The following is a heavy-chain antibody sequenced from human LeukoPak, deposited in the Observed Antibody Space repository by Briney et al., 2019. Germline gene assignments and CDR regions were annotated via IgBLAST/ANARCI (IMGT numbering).Heavy chain of an antibody. Sequence: SETLSLTCTVSGGSISSHYWSWVRQPPGKGLEWIGYIYYSGSTNYNPSLKSRVTISVDTSKNQFSLKLSSVTAADTAVYYCAGDCSSTSCYYGAMDVWGKGTTVTVPS. D-gene: IGHD2-2*01. J-gene: IGHJ6*03. V-gene: IGHV4-59*11. CDR2: IYYSGST. CDR3: AGDCSSTSCYYGAMDV. CDR1: GGSISSHY.